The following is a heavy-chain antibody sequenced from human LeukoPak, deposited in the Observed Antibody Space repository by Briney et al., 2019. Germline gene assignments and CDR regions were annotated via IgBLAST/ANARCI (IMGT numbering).Heavy chain of an antibody. D-gene: IGHD3-22*01. V-gene: IGHV3-23*01. CDR1: GFTFSTYA. CDR3: AKDRDYDSSGYSDY. J-gene: IGHJ4*02. Sequence: GGSLRLSCAASGFTFSTYAMNWVRQAPGKGLEWVSTISGSGGSTYYADSVKGRFTISRDNSKNTLYLQMSSLRAEDTAVYYCAKDRDYDSSGYSDYWGQGTLVTVSS. CDR2: ISGSGGST.